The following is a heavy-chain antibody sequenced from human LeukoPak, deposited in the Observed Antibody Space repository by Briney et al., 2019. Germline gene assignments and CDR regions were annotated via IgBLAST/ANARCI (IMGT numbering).Heavy chain of an antibody. CDR1: GFTFSSYA. J-gene: IGHJ3*02. V-gene: IGHV3-23*01. D-gene: IGHD6-6*01. CDR3: GREGIAARPGAFDI. CDR2: ITNSGDNT. Sequence: PGGSLRLSCAASGFTFSSYAMSWVRRAPGKGLEWVSAITNSGDNTYYADSVKGRFTISRDNSKNTLYLQMNSLRAEDTAVYYCGREGIAARPGAFDIWGQGTMVTVSS.